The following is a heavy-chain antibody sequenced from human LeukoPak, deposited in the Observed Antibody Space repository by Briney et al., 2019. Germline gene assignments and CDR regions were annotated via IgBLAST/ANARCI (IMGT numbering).Heavy chain of an antibody. CDR2: IKPNSGVT. D-gene: IGHD2-21*02. J-gene: IGHJ4*02. Sequence: ASVKVSCKTSGYTFATYFMHWVRQAPGQRLEWMGYIKPNSGVTNYAQKFRGRVTMTWDTSISTAYIELSGLTSDDTAIYYCARPTYCGSNCYFNFDYWGQGTLVTASS. V-gene: IGHV1-2*02. CDR1: GYTFATYF. CDR3: ARPTYCGSNCYFNFDY.